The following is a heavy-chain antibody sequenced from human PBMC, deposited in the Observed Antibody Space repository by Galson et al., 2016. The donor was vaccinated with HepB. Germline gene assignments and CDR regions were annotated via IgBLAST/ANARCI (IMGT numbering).Heavy chain of an antibody. CDR1: GYSFSYYY. Sequence: SVKVSCKASGYSFSYYYMHWVRQAPGQGLEWMGLINPSGNVTRYALKFQGRVTMSKDTSTNTGYLEVNSLRSDDTAVYYCTRPSMITDAFDIWGQGTKVTVSS. V-gene: IGHV1-46*03. J-gene: IGHJ3*02. D-gene: IGHD3-16*01. CDR2: INPSGNVT. CDR3: TRPSMITDAFDI.